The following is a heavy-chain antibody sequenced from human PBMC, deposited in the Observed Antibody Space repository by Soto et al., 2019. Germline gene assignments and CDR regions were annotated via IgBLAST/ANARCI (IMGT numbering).Heavy chain of an antibody. V-gene: IGHV4-39*01. J-gene: IGHJ5*02. CDR1: GGSISKSSYY. Sequence: KASETLSLTCTVSGGSISKSSYYWVWIRQPPGKGLEWVGSMSYSGSTYYNPSLKSRVAISVDTSKNQLSLQVSSVTAADTAVYYCSRRAPEGFDPWGQGTLVNVSS. CDR2: MSYSGST. CDR3: SRRAPEGFDP.